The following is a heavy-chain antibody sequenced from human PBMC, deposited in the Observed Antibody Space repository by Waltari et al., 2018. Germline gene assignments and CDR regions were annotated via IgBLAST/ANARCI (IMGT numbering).Heavy chain of an antibody. CDR3: VRHARKTSGGKHFDH. J-gene: IGHJ4*02. V-gene: IGHV4-39*01. D-gene: IGHD2-15*01. Sequence: QLQLQESGPGLVKASETLSLTCTVSGDSISSSSYYWGWVRQPPGKGLEWIGNMYYSGGTYYNPSLKSRVTISGDTSKSQFSLKLSSVTAADTSMYYCVRHARKTSGGKHFDHWGQGMLVTVSP. CDR1: GDSISSSSYY. CDR2: MYYSGGT.